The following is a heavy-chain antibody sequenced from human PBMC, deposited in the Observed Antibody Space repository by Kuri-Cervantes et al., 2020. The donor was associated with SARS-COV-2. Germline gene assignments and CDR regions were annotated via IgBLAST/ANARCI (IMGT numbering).Heavy chain of an antibody. D-gene: IGHD2-21*01. CDR3: ARADLSDFAFDI. CDR1: GFTFSDYY. V-gene: IGHV3-11*06. CDR2: ISSSSSYI. J-gene: IGHJ3*02. Sequence: GESLKISCAASGFTFSDYYMSWVRQAPGKGLEWVSYISSSSSYIYYADSLKGRSTISRDNAKNSLYLQMNSLRAEDTAVYYCARADLSDFAFDIWGQGTMVTVSS.